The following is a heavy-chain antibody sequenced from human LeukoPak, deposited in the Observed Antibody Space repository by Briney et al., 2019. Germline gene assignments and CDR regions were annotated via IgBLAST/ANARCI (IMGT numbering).Heavy chain of an antibody. D-gene: IGHD3-3*01. Sequence: PGESLKISCKGSGYRFSSYWIGWVRQMPGKGLEWMGIIYPGDSDTRYSPSFQGQVTISADKSISTAYLQWSSLKASDTAIYYCARHRDDFLEWLPFDYWSQGTLVTVSS. CDR3: ARHRDDFLEWLPFDY. J-gene: IGHJ4*02. CDR2: IYPGDSDT. V-gene: IGHV5-51*01. CDR1: GYRFSSYW.